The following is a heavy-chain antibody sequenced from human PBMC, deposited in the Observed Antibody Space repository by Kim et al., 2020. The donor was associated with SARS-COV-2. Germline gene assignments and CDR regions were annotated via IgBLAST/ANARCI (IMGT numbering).Heavy chain of an antibody. J-gene: IGHJ4*02. V-gene: IGHV4-4*07. CDR3: ASALGH. Sequence: YTSGRTTYSPSLQSRVTMSVDMSKNQFSLRLSSVTAADTAVYYCASALGHWGQGTLVTVSS. CDR2: YTSGRT. D-gene: IGHD3-16*02.